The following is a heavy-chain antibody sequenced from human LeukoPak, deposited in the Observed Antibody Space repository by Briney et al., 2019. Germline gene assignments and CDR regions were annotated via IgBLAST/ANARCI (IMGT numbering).Heavy chain of an antibody. Sequence: PGGSLRLSCAASGFTFSDYYKSWIRQAPGKGLEWVSYISSSGSTIYYADSVKGRFTISRDNAKNSLYLQMNSLRAEDTAVYYCARRNGYCSSTSCPGWFDPWGQGTLVTVSS. CDR1: GFTFSDYY. D-gene: IGHD2-2*01. V-gene: IGHV3-11*01. CDR2: ISSSGSTI. CDR3: ARRNGYCSSTSCPGWFDP. J-gene: IGHJ5*02.